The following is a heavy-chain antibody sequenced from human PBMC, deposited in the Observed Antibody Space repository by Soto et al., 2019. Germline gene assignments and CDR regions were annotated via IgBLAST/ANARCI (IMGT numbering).Heavy chain of an antibody. CDR3: ARDRRGGRTTFGMDV. CDR2: IYYSGST. Sequence: PSETLSLTCAVSGGSVSSGSYYWSWIRQPPGKGLEWIGFIYYSGSTNYSPSLKSRVTISVDTSKNQFSLKLSSVTAADTAVYYCARDRRGGRTTFGMDVWGQGTTVTVSS. V-gene: IGHV4-61*01. J-gene: IGHJ6*02. CDR1: GGSVSSGSYY. D-gene: IGHD1-7*01.